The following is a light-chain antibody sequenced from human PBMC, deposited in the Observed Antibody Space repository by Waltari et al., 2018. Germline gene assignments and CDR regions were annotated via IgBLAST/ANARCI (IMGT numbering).Light chain of an antibody. CDR1: SSDVVGHNH. J-gene: IGLJ3*02. CDR2: DAN. V-gene: IGLV2-14*03. Sequence: QSPLTQPASVSGSPGESITISCTGTSSDVVGHNHASWYQHHPGKAPKLMIHDANKRPPGVSNRFSGSKSGNTASLTISGLQAEDEADYYCNSFTDSVTWVFGGGTKLTVL. CDR3: NSFTDSVTWV.